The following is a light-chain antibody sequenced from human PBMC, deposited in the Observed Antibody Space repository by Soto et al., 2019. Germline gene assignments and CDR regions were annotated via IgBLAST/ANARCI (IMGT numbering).Light chain of an antibody. CDR1: QSVSDK. CDR3: QQYNNWPPWT. J-gene: IGKJ1*01. Sequence: IVVTHSPATLSVSPGEIATLSCRASQSVSDKLAWYQQKPGKAPKLLIYAASTLQSGVPSRFSGSGSGTEFTLTISSLQSEDFAVYYCQQYNNWPPWTFGQGTKVDIK. CDR2: AAS. V-gene: IGKV3-15*01.